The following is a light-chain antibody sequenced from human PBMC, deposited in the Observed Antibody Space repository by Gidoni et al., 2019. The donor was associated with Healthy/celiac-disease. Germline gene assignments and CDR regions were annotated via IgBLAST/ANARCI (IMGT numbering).Light chain of an antibody. V-gene: IGKV3-20*01. CDR3: QQYGSSPR. Sequence: DIVFTQSPRTLSLSPGERATLSCRASQSVSSSYLAWYQQNPVQAPRLLIYGASSRATGIPDRFSGSGSGTDFTLTISRLEPEDFAVYYCQQYGSSPRFGQGTKAEIK. J-gene: IGKJ1*01. CDR1: QSVSSSY. CDR2: GAS.